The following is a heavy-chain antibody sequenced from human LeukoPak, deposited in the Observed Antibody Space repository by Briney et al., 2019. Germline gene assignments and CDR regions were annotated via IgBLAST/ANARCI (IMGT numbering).Heavy chain of an antibody. D-gene: IGHD2-15*01. CDR2: INPNSGGT. J-gene: IGHJ6*02. CDR3: ARALCSGGSCYYYYYGMDV. Sequence: ASVKASCKASGYTFTGYYMHWVRQAPGQGLEWMGWINPNSGGTNYAQKFQGRVTMTRDTSISTAYMELSRLRSDDTAVYYCARALCSGGSCYYYYYGMDVWGQGTTVTVSS. V-gene: IGHV1-2*02. CDR1: GYTFTGYY.